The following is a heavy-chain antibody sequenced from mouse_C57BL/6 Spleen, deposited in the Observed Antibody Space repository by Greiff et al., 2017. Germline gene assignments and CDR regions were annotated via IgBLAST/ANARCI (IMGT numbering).Heavy chain of an antibody. V-gene: IGHV1-82*01. D-gene: IGHD1-1*01. CDR2: INPGDGDI. Sequence: QVQLKESGPELVKPGASVKISCKASGYAFSSSWMNWVKQRPGKGLEWIGRINPGDGDINYNGKFKGKATLTADKSSSTAYMQLSSLTSEDSAVYFCARGVVNYYFDYGGKGTTRTVSS. CDR3: ARGVVNYYFDY. J-gene: IGHJ2*01. CDR1: GYAFSSSW.